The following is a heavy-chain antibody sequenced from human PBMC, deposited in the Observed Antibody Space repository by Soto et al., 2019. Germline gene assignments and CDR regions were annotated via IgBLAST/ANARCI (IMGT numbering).Heavy chain of an antibody. CDR1: SGSISSDKYY. J-gene: IGHJ5*01. Sequence: QVQLQESGPGLVKPSQTLSLTCSVSSGSISSDKYYWTWIRQSPGKGLEWMGHIDYTGTTHYKPSVTSRVIILLDKSKNQFSLTLTSVTAADTGVYYCATVMHGNGTNGVDSWGQGILVTVSS. CDR2: IDYTGTT. CDR3: ATVMHGNGTNGVDS. V-gene: IGHV4-30-4*01.